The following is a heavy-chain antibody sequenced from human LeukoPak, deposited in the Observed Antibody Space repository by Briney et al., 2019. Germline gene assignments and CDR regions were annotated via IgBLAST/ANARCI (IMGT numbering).Heavy chain of an antibody. CDR1: GFTFSSYE. D-gene: IGHD5-18*01. Sequence: GGSLRLSCAASGFTFSSYEMNWVRQAPGKGLEWVSYISGSGTTIYYADSVKGRFTISRDNSKKSLYLQLNSLRAEDTAVYYCARGPEFSYGYYFDYWGQGTLVAVSS. CDR3: ARGPEFSYGYYFDY. CDR2: ISGSGTTI. J-gene: IGHJ4*02. V-gene: IGHV3-48*03.